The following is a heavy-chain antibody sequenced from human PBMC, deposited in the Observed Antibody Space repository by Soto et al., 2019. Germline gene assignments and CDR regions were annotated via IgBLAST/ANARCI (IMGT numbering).Heavy chain of an antibody. D-gene: IGHD1-7*01. CDR3: ARDNGTTVLGSFDI. J-gene: IGHJ3*02. Sequence: QVQLVESGGGVVQPGRSLRLSCAASGFTFSSYAMHWVRQAPGKGLEWVAVISYDGSNKYYADSVKGRFTISRDNSKNPLYLQMNSLRAEDTAVYYCARDNGTTVLGSFDIWGLGTMVTVSS. V-gene: IGHV3-30-3*01. CDR1: GFTFSSYA. CDR2: ISYDGSNK.